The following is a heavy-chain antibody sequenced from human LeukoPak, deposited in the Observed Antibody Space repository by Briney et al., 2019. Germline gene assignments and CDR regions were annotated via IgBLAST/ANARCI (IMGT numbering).Heavy chain of an antibody. V-gene: IGHV3-21*01. CDR3: ARGGYSSGWSHY. CDR1: GFTFSSYS. Sequence: PGGSLRLSCAASGFTFSSYSMNWVRQAPGKGLEWVSSISSSSSYIYYADSVKGRFTISRDNAKNLLYLQMNSLRAEDTAVYYCARGGYSSGWSHYWGQGTLVTVSS. J-gene: IGHJ4*02. CDR2: ISSSSSYI. D-gene: IGHD6-19*01.